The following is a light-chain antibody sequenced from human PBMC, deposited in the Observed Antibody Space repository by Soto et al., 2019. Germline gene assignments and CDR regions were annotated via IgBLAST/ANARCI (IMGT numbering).Light chain of an antibody. CDR1: QSVRSSY. J-gene: IGKJ1*01. CDR2: GAS. CDR3: QQYVNSWT. Sequence: EIVLTQSPGTLSLSPGERATLSCRASQSVRSSYLAWYQQKPGQAPRLLIYGASSRASGIPDMFSGSGSGTDFTLTISRLEPEDCAMYCCQQYVNSWTFGQGTK. V-gene: IGKV3-20*01.